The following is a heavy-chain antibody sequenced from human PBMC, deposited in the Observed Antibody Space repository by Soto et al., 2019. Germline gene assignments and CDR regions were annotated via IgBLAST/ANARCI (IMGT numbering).Heavy chain of an antibody. CDR3: ERAYSSSRANFDY. CDR1: GYSLTSGDY. CDR2: IYYSGST. V-gene: IGHV4-38-2*01. Sequence: XETLSLTCAVSGYSLTSGDYCCWIRQPPGKGLEWIGSIYYSGSTYYNPSLKSRVTISVDTSKNQFSLKLSSVTAADTAVYYCERAYSSSRANFDYWGQGTLVTVSS. D-gene: IGHD6-13*01. J-gene: IGHJ4*02.